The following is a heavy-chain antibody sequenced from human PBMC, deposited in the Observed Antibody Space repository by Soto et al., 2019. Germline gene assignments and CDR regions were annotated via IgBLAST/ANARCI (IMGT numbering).Heavy chain of an antibody. J-gene: IGHJ4*02. Sequence: QAQLVESGGGVVQPGGSLRLSCAASGFSFSSYGIHWVRQAPGKGLEWVAVVSNEGSIQYYADSVKGRFTISRDNSENTVFLQMNSLRSEDTAVYYCAKEGGTLGTSASYGFDYWGQGSRVTVSS. D-gene: IGHD3-16*01. V-gene: IGHV3-30*18. CDR1: GFSFSSYG. CDR2: VSNEGSIQ. CDR3: AKEGGTLGTSASYGFDY.